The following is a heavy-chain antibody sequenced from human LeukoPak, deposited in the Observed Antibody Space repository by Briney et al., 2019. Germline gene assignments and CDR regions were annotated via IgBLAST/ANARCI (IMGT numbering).Heavy chain of an antibody. CDR2: FYYSGST. J-gene: IGHJ3*02. CDR1: GFTFSSYW. Sequence: GSLRLSCAASGFTFSSYWMSWVRQPPGKGLEWIGYFYYSGSTNYNPSLKGRVTISVDTSKNQFSLKLSSVTAADTAVYYCARLVVVVAATPNDAFDIWGQGTMVTVSS. CDR3: ARLVVVVAATPNDAFDI. D-gene: IGHD2-15*01. V-gene: IGHV4-59*12.